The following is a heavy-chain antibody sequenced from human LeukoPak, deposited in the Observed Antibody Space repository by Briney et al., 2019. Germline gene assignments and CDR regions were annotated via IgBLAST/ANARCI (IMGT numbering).Heavy chain of an antibody. Sequence: SETLSLTCTVSGGSISSYYWSWIRQPPGKGLEWIGYIYYSGSTNYNPSLKSRVTISVDTSKNQFSLKLSSVTAADTAVYYCARGGGPRITGTTDYWGQGTLVTVSS. CDR2: IYYSGST. J-gene: IGHJ4*02. D-gene: IGHD1-20*01. CDR1: GGSISSYY. CDR3: ARGGGPRITGTTDY. V-gene: IGHV4-59*01.